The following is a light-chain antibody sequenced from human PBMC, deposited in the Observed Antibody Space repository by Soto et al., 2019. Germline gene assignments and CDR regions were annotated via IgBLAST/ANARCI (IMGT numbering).Light chain of an antibody. V-gene: IGLV2-14*03. J-gene: IGLJ1*01. CDR2: DVA. Sequence: QSALAQPASVCGSPGQSITISCTGTSSDVGVYNYVSWYQQLPGKAPKLMIYDVANRPSGVSNRFSGSKSGNTASLTISGLQAEDEADYYCISYTTSSTDVFGTGTKVTVL. CDR3: ISYTTSSTDV. CDR1: SSDVGVYNY.